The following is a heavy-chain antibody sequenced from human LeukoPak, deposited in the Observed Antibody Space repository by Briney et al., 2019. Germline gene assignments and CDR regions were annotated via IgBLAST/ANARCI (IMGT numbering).Heavy chain of an antibody. J-gene: IGHJ4*02. CDR1: GYTFTGYY. CDR2: INPNSGGT. D-gene: IGHD6-19*01. CDR3: ARATVAGPPDY. Sequence: ASVKVSCKASGYTFTGYYMHWVRQAPGQGLEWMGWINPNSGGTNYAQKFQGRVTMTRDTSISTAYMELRSLRSDDTAVYYCARATVAGPPDYWGQGTLVTVSS. V-gene: IGHV1-2*02.